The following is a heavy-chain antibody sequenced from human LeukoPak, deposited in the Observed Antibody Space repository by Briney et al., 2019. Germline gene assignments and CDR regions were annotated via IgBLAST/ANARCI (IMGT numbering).Heavy chain of an antibody. D-gene: IGHD4-23*01. Sequence: ASVKVSCKASGGTFSSYAISWVRQAPGQGLEWMGRIIPILGIANYAQKFQGRVTITADKSTSTAYMGLSSLRSEDTAVYYCASMGYGGSDYWGQGTLVTVSS. V-gene: IGHV1-69*04. CDR1: GGTFSSYA. CDR2: IIPILGIA. J-gene: IGHJ4*02. CDR3: ASMGYGGSDY.